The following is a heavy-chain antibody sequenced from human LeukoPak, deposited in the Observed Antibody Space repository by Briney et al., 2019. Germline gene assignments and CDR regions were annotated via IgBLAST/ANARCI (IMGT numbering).Heavy chain of an antibody. J-gene: IGHJ4*02. CDR2: IYHSGST. V-gene: IGHV4-38-2*02. Sequence: NPSETLSLTCTVSGYSISSGYYWGWIRQPPGKGLEWIGSIYHSGSTYYNPSLKSRVTISVDTSKNQFSLKLSSVTAADTAVYYCARHGGWTGSSWYKRSRQLYYFDYWGQGTLVTVSS. D-gene: IGHD6-13*01. CDR1: GYSISSGYY. CDR3: ARHGGWTGSSWYKRSRQLYYFDY.